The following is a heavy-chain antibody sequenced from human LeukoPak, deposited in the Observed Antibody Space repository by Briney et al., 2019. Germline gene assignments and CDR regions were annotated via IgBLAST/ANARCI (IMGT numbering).Heavy chain of an antibody. D-gene: IGHD1-26*01. Sequence: GGSLRLSCAASGIIFSNYAMHWVRQGPGKGLECISTISSDGGSTYYANSVKGRFTISRDNSENTLYLQMGSLRAEDMAVYYCARGRQGAKTRYFDLWGRGTRVTVSS. CDR3: ARGRQGAKTRYFDL. J-gene: IGHJ2*01. V-gene: IGHV3-64*01. CDR1: GIIFSNYA. CDR2: ISSDGGST.